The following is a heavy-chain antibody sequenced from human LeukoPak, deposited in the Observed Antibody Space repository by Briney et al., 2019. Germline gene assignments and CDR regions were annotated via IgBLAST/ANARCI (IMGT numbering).Heavy chain of an antibody. CDR1: GYSFTSYW. V-gene: IGHV5-10-1*01. Sequence: AGESLKISCKGSGYSFTSYWISWVRQMPGKGLEWMGRIDPSDSYTYYSPSFQGHVTISADKSISTAYLQWSSLKASDTAMYYCAIKYYYYYGMDVWGQGTTVTVSS. CDR3: AIKYYYYYGMDV. CDR2: IDPSDSYT. J-gene: IGHJ6*02.